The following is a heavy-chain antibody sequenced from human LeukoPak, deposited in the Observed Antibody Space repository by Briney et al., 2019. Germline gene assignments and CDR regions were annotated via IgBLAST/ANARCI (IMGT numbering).Heavy chain of an antibody. CDR1: GFTFSSYS. CDR3: ARGPTNTRGDY. V-gene: IGHV3-21*01. CDR2: ISSSSSYI. Sequence: GGSLRLSCAASGFTFSSYSMNWVRQAPGKGLEWGSSISSSSSYIYYADSVKGRFTISRDNAKNSLYLQMNSLRAEDTAVYYCARGPTNTRGDYWGQGTLVTVSS. D-gene: IGHD5-24*01. J-gene: IGHJ4*02.